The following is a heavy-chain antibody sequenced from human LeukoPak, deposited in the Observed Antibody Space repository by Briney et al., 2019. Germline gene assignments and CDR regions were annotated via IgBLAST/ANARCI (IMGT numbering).Heavy chain of an antibody. J-gene: IGHJ4*02. V-gene: IGHV3-11*01. D-gene: IGHD1-1*01. Sequence: GGSLRLSCVGSGFIVGDWYTNWIRQAPGKGLEGISFITSSGDSIYYADSVKGRFTVFRGNAKNSLYLQMNSLRAEDPAVYFFARDPEYSDKWGQGTLVSVSS. CDR3: ARDPEYSDK. CDR1: GFIVGDWY. CDR2: ITSSGDSI.